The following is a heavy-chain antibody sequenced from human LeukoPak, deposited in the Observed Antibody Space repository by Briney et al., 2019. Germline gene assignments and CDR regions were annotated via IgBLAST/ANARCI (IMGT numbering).Heavy chain of an antibody. D-gene: IGHD1-1*01. V-gene: IGHV3-48*03. CDR3: ARKLTGTTYFDY. CDR1: GFTFSRYE. CDR2: ISSGGSTI. J-gene: IGHJ4*02. Sequence: SGGSLRLSCAASGFTFSRYEMNWVRQAPGKGLEWVSYISSGGSTIYYGDSVKGRFTISRDFAKNSLYLQMNSLRAEDTAVYYCARKLTGTTYFDYWGQGTLVTVSS.